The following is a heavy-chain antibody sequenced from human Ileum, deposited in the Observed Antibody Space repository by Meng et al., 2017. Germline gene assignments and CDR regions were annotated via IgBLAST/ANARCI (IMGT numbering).Heavy chain of an antibody. CDR2: ISSGGTPI. J-gene: IGHJ4*02. CDR3: ARSGPTDY. D-gene: IGHD6-25*01. V-gene: IGHV3-11*04. CDR1: GFTFTDYY. Sequence: QVRLVESGGGWVKPGGSLRLSCAASGFTFTDYYMSWIRQAPGKGLEWLSYISSGGTPIFYADSVKGRFTISRDNAKKLLFLQMNSLRAEDTAVYYCARSGPTDYWGQGTLVTVSS.